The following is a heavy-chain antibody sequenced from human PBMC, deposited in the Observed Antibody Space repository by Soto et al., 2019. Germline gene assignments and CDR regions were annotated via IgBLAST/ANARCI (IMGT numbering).Heavy chain of an antibody. CDR3: ARAYSSSWSPDAFDI. CDR2: IYPGDSDT. Sequence: SEGRFTIDWIGGLRKMPGKGLEWMGIIYPGDSDTRYSPSFQGQVTISADKSISTAYLQWSSLKASDTAMYYCARAYSSSWSPDAFDIWGQGTMVTVSS. CDR1: EGRFTIDW. D-gene: IGHD6-13*01. J-gene: IGHJ3*02. V-gene: IGHV5-51*01.